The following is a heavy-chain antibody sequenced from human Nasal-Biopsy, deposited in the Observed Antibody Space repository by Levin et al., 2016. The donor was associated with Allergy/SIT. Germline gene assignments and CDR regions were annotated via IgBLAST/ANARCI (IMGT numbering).Heavy chain of an antibody. CDR3: ARDLGVDASTWYS. CDR1: GGSVSSGNYY. D-gene: IGHD6-13*01. Sequence: SETLSLTCTVSGGSVSSGNYYWSWIRQSPGKGLEWIGDMFNSGTTRYNPSLKSRVTMSADTSNNRFSMHLRSVTAADTAVYYCARDLGVDASTWYSWGQGTLVTVSS. J-gene: IGHJ5*02. CDR2: MFNSGTT. V-gene: IGHV4-61*03.